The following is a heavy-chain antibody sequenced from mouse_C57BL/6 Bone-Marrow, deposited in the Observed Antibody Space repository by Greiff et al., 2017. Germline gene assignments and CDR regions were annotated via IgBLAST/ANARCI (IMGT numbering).Heavy chain of an antibody. D-gene: IGHD1-1*01. Sequence: VQLQQPGAELVMPGASVKLSCKASGYTFTSYWMHWVKQRPGQGLEWIGEFDPSDSYTNYNQKFKGKSTLTVDKSSSTAYMQLSSLTSEDAAVYYCASDSSSLDWFAYWGQGTLVTVSA. CDR3: ASDSSSLDWFAY. CDR1: GYTFTSYW. V-gene: IGHV1-69*01. CDR2: FDPSDSYT. J-gene: IGHJ3*01.